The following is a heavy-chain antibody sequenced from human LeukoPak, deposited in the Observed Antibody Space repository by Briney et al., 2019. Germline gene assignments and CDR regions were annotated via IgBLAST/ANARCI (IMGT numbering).Heavy chain of an antibody. J-gene: IGHJ6*03. D-gene: IGHD3-9*01. CDR2: ISASGALI. CDR3: AKDLGTYDDDLTGYVHYYFYMDV. Sequence: GGSLRLSCAASGFSFSIYGMSWVRQAPGKGLEWVSSISASGALIYYTDSVEGRFTISRDNSKNTVYLQMSSLRAEDAAVYYCAKDLGTYDDDLTGYVHYYFYMDVWGKGTTVTISS. V-gene: IGHV3-23*01. CDR1: GFSFSIYG.